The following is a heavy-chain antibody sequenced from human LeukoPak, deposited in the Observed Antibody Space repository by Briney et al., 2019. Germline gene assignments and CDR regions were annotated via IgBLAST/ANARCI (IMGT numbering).Heavy chain of an antibody. Sequence: GGSLTLSCSASGLTFSSYAMHCVRQAPGKGLEWVAVISYDGSNKYYADSVKGRFTISRDNSKNTLYLQMSSLRAEDTAVYCCARTQSLFEGYYFDYWGQGTLVTVSS. D-gene: IGHD3-3*02. J-gene: IGHJ4*02. V-gene: IGHV3-30*04. CDR1: GLTFSSYA. CDR2: ISYDGSNK. CDR3: ARTQSLFEGYYFDY.